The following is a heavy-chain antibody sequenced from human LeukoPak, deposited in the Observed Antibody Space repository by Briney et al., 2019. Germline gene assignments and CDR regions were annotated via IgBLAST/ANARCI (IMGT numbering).Heavy chain of an antibody. D-gene: IGHD6-19*01. V-gene: IGHV3-48*02. CDR1: VFTLSIYG. CDR3: ARDTKMAQDSSGWPPLDY. CDR2: IIRSGSTI. J-gene: IGHJ4*02. Sequence: GGCPRLSCADSVFTLSIYGIKCVPDAPGRGGEGGSYIIRSGSTIFYADSVKGRFTISRDNAKNSLYLQMNSLRDEDTAVYYCARDTKMAQDSSGWPPLDYGGEGTLVTVSS.